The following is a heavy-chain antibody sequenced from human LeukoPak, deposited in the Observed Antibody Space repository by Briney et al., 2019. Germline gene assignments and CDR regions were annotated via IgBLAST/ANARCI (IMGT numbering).Heavy chain of an antibody. CDR3: ARAAIVGTTMWFDP. CDR2: INPSGGST. D-gene: IGHD1-26*01. V-gene: IGHV1-46*01. CDR1: GGTFSSYA. Sequence: ASVKVSCKASGGTFSSYAISWVRQAPGQGLEWMGIINPSGGSTSYAQKFQGRVTMTTDTSTSTVYMELSSLRSEDTAVYYCARAAIVGTTMWFDPWGQGTLVTVSS. J-gene: IGHJ5*02.